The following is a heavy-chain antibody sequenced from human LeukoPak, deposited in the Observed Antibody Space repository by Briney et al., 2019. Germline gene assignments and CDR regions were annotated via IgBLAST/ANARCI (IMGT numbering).Heavy chain of an antibody. D-gene: IGHD3-3*01. V-gene: IGHV1-46*01. Sequence: GASVKVSCKASGYTFTGYYMHWVRQAPGQGLEWMGIINPSGGSTSYAQKFQGRVTMTRDTSTSTVYMELSSLRSEDTAVYYCARDYHLSHDFWSGYIPTAYGMDVWGQGTTVTVSS. CDR2: INPSGGST. J-gene: IGHJ6*02. CDR1: GYTFTGYY. CDR3: ARDYHLSHDFWSGYIPTAYGMDV.